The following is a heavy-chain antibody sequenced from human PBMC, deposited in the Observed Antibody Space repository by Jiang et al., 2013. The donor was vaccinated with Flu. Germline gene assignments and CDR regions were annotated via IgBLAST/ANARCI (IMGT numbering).Heavy chain of an antibody. J-gene: IGHJ4*02. CDR1: SYA. CDR3: AKETVYYGSGSSPFDY. V-gene: IGHV3-23*01. Sequence: SYAINWVRQAPGKGLQWVTAVSGSGGSKYYADSVKGRFTISRDNSKNTVYLQMNSLRAEDTAVYYCAKETVYYGSGSSPFDYWGQGTLVTVSS. CDR2: VSGSGGSK. D-gene: IGHD3-10*01.